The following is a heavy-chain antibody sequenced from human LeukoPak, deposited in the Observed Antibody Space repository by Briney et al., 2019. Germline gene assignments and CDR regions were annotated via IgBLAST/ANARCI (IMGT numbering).Heavy chain of an antibody. V-gene: IGHV3-23*01. Sequence: PGGSLRLSCAASGFTFSSYAMSWVRQAPGKGLEWVSAISGSGGSTYYADSVKGRFTISRDNSKSTLYLQMNSLRAEDTAVYYCAKVGYSSSWYRSGYFDYWGQGTLVTVSS. CDR1: GFTFSSYA. CDR2: ISGSGGST. J-gene: IGHJ4*02. D-gene: IGHD6-13*01. CDR3: AKVGYSSSWYRSGYFDY.